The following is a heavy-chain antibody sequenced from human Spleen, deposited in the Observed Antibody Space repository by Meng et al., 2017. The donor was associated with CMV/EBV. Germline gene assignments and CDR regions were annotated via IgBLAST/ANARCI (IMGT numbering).Heavy chain of an antibody. CDR1: GFTFSTSW. D-gene: IGHD6-6*01. J-gene: IGHJ4*02. Sequence: GESLKISCAASGFTFSTSWMSWVRQAPGKGLEWVANIREDGSSKYYADPVKGRFTISRDNRKNSLYLQMNSLRTEDTALYYCAKDGRGSSGAYYFDYWGQGTLVTVSS. CDR2: IREDGSSK. CDR3: AKDGRGSSGAYYFDY. V-gene: IGHV3-7*03.